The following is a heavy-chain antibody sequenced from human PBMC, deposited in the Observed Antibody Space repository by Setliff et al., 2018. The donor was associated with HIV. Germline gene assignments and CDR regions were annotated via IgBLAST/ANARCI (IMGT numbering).Heavy chain of an antibody. CDR2: ISPSSSYT. D-gene: IGHD5-12*01. Sequence: PGGSLRLSCAASGFTFRNYAMTWVRQAPGKGLEWVSTISPSSSYTNYADSVKGRFTISRDDAKNSLFLQMNSLRAEDTAVYYCARSLYGGFGAPDSWGQGTLVTVSS. V-gene: IGHV3-21*01. J-gene: IGHJ4*02. CDR1: GFTFRNYA. CDR3: ARSLYGGFGAPDS.